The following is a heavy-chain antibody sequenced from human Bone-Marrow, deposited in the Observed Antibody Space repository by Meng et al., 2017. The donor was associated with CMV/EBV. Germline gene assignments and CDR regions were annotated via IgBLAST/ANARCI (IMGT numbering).Heavy chain of an antibody. V-gene: IGHV3-48*03. CDR3: SRDLAGRDDY. CDR2: ISSSGSTI. J-gene: IGHJ4*02. CDR1: GFTFSSYE. D-gene: IGHD3-10*01. Sequence: GESLKISCAASGFTFSSYEMNWVRQAPGKGLEWVSYISSSGSTIYYADSVKGRFTISRDNAKNTLFLQMNSLRVEDTAVYYCSRDLAGRDDYWGPGTLVTVSS.